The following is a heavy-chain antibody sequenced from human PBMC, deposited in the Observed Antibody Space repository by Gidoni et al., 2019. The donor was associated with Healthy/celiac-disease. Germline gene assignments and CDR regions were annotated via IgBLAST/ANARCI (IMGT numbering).Heavy chain of an antibody. Sequence: QVQLQESGPGLVKPSETLSLTCTVSGGSISSYYWSWIRQPPGKGLEWIGYIYYSGSTNYNPSLKSRVTISVDTSKNQFSLKLSSVTAADTAVYYCARDPGGRGNTELDYWGQGTLVTVSS. CDR1: GGSISSYY. D-gene: IGHD3-10*01. V-gene: IGHV4-59*01. CDR3: ARDPGGRGNTELDY. J-gene: IGHJ4*02. CDR2: IYYSGST.